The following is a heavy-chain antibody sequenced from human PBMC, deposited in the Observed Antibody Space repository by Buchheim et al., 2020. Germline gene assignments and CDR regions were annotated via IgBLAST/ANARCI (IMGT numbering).Heavy chain of an antibody. CDR1: GGSVNGYF. V-gene: IGHV4-59*02. Sequence: QVQLQESGPGLVKPSETLSLTCNVSGGSVNGYFWSWIRQPPGKGLEWIGCVSYSGSTHYNPSLESRVTISVDTSTNPFSLQLTYVTAADTAVYYCARGRTGGLSPFDPWGQGTL. CDR2: VSYSGST. CDR3: ARGRTGGLSPFDP. J-gene: IGHJ5*02. D-gene: IGHD2-8*02.